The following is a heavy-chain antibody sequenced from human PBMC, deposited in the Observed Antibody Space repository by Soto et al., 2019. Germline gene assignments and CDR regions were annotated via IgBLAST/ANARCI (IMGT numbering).Heavy chain of an antibody. D-gene: IGHD3-3*01. CDR3: ARGTVLEWLLSSHYYYGMDV. CDR1: GGTFSSYA. Sequence: EASVKVSCKASGGTFSSYAISWVRQAPGQGLEWMGGIIPVFGTANYAQKFQGRVTITADESTSTAYMELSSLRSEDTAVYYCARGTVLEWLLSSHYYYGMDVSGQGTTVTVSS. V-gene: IGHV1-69*13. CDR2: IIPVFGTA. J-gene: IGHJ6*02.